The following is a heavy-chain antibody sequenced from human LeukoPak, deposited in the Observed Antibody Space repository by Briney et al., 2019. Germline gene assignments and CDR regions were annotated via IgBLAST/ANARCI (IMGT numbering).Heavy chain of an antibody. CDR2: IIPIFGTA. CDR3: ARLRYYDSSGYYFGAFDI. J-gene: IGHJ3*02. D-gene: IGHD3-22*01. CDR1: GGTFSSYA. V-gene: IGHV1-69*06. Sequence: GASVKVSCKASGGTFSSYAISWVRQAPGQGLEWMRRIIPIFGTANYAQKFQGRVTITADKSTSTAYMELSSLRSEDTAVYYCARLRYYDSSGYYFGAFDIWGQGTMVTVSS.